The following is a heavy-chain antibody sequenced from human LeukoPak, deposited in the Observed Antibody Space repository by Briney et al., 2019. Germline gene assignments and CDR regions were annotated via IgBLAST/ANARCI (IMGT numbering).Heavy chain of an antibody. CDR3: ARGTGGY. Sequence: ETLSLTCAVYGGSFSGYYWSWIRQPPGKGLEWVSVIYSGGSTYYADSVKGRFTISRDNSKNTLYLQMNSLRAEDTAVYYCARGTGGYWGQGTLVTVSS. J-gene: IGHJ4*02. CDR1: GGSFSGYY. CDR2: IYSGGST. D-gene: IGHD1-14*01. V-gene: IGHV3-53*01.